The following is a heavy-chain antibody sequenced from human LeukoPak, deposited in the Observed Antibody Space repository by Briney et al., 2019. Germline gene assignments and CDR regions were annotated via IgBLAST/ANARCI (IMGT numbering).Heavy chain of an antibody. CDR1: GGTFSSYA. D-gene: IGHD5-24*01. CDR2: IIPIFGTA. J-gene: IGHJ4*02. CDR3: ARESSRDGYNFRRFDY. Sequence: SVKVSCKASGGTFSSYATSWVRQAPGQGLEWMERIIPIFGTANYAQKFQGRVTITTDESTSTAYMELSSLRSEDTAVYYCARESSRDGYNFRRFDYWGQGTLVTVSS. V-gene: IGHV1-69*05.